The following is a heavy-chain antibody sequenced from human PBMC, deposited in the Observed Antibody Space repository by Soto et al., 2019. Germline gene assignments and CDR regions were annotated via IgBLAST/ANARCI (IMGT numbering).Heavy chain of an antibody. Sequence: QVQLVESGGGVVQPGRSLRLSCAASGFTFSSYGMHWVRQAPGKGLEWVAVIWYDGSNKYYADSVKGRFTISRDNSKNTLYLQMNSLRAEDTAVYHCARSQFMDRAYFDYWGQGTLVTVSS. CDR1: GFTFSSYG. D-gene: IGHD3-10*01. J-gene: IGHJ4*02. CDR3: ARSQFMDRAYFDY. V-gene: IGHV3-33*01. CDR2: IWYDGSNK.